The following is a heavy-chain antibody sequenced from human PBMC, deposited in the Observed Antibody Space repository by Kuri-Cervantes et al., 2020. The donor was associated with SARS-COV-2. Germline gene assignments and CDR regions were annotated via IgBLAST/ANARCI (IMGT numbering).Heavy chain of an antibody. CDR3: AKGGGPGSYIPLDY. V-gene: IGHV3-30*18. CDR2: ISYDGSNK. CDR1: GFTFSSYG. J-gene: IGHJ4*02. Sequence: GGSLRLSCAAPGFTFSSYGMHWVRQAPGKGLEWVAVISYDGSNKYYADSVKGRFTISRDNSKNTLYLQMNSLRAEDTAVYYCAKGGGPGSYIPLDYWGQGTLVTVSS. D-gene: IGHD1-26*01.